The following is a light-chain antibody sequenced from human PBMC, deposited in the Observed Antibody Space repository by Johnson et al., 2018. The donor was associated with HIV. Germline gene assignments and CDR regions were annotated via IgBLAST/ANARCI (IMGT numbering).Light chain of an antibody. V-gene: IGLV1-51*02. CDR3: GTWDNSLTPFYV. CDR1: SSNIGNNY. J-gene: IGLJ1*01. CDR2: ENN. Sequence: QSVLTQPPSVSAAPGQKVTISCSGSSSNIGNNYVSWYQQLPGTAPKLLIYENNKRPSGIPDRFSGSKSGTSATLGITGLQTGDEADYYCGTWDNSLTPFYVFGTANKVTVL.